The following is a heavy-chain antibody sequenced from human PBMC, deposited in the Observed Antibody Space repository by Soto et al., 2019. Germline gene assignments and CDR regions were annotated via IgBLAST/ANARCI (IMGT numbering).Heavy chain of an antibody. D-gene: IGHD3-10*01. CDR1: GFTFSSYS. CDR2: ISSSSSYI. CDR3: AREGNYYGSGSYPYYYYYYMDV. J-gene: IGHJ6*03. V-gene: IGHV3-21*01. Sequence: GGSLRLSCAASGFTFSSYSMNWVRQAPGKGLEWVSSISSSSSYIYYADSVKGRFTISRDNAKNSLYLQMNSLRAEDTAVYYCAREGNYYGSGSYPYYYYYYMDVWGKGTTVTVSS.